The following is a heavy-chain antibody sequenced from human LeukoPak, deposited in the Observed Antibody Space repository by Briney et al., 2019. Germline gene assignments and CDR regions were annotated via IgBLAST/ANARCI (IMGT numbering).Heavy chain of an antibody. V-gene: IGHV4-34*01. Sequence: SETLSLTCAVYGGSFSGYYWSWIRQPPGKGLEWIGEINHSGSTNYNPSLKSRVTISVDTSKNQFSLKLSSVTAADTAVYYCATGVRYRNWFDPWGQGTLVTVSS. J-gene: IGHJ5*02. D-gene: IGHD1-1*01. CDR2: INHSGST. CDR3: ATGVRYRNWFDP. CDR1: GGSFSGYY.